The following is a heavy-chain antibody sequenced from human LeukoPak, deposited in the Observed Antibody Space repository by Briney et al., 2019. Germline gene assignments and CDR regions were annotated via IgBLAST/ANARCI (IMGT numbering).Heavy chain of an antibody. Sequence: PGGSLRLSCAASGFTFSSYGMHWVRQAPGKGLEWVAVIWYDGSNKYYADSVKGRFTISRDNSKNTLYLQMNSLRAEDTAVYYCAREPPGPSRWFDYWGQGTLVTVSS. J-gene: IGHJ4*02. CDR1: GFTFSSYG. CDR2: IWYDGSNK. V-gene: IGHV3-33*08. D-gene: IGHD6-13*01. CDR3: AREPPGPSRWFDY.